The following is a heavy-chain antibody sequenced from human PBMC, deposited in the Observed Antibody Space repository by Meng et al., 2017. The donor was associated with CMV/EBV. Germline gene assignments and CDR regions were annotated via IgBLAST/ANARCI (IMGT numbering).Heavy chain of an antibody. CDR1: GYTFTGYY. D-gene: IGHD3-10*01. V-gene: IGHV1-2*02. Sequence: ASVKVSCKASGYTFTGYYMHWVRQAPGQGLEWMGWINPNSGGTNYAQKFQGRVTMTRDTSISTAYMELSRLRPDDTAVYYCASFGYYGSGSYHSYWGQGTLVTVSS. CDR3: ASFGYYGSGSYHSY. J-gene: IGHJ4*02. CDR2: INPNSGGT.